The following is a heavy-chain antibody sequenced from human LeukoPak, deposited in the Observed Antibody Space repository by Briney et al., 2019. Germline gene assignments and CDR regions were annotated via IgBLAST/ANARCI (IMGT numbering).Heavy chain of an antibody. CDR2: INPNSGGT. V-gene: IGHV1-2*06. CDR1: GYTFTGYY. D-gene: IGHD6-13*01. J-gene: IGHJ5*02. CDR3: ARGGYSSSWYVNWFDP. Sequence: ASVKVSCKASGYTFTGYYMHWVRQAPGQGLEWMGRINPNSGGTNYAQKFQGRVTMTRDTSIGTAYMELSRLRSDDTAVYYCARGGYSSSWYVNWFDPWGQGTLVTVSS.